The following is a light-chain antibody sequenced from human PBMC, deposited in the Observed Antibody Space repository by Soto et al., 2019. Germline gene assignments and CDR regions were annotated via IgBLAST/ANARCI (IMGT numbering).Light chain of an antibody. CDR3: CSYAGNYTLL. CDR1: SRDVGIYNY. V-gene: IGLV2-11*01. CDR2: DVT. J-gene: IGLJ2*01. Sequence: QYALTQPRSVSETPGPSATVSYAGTSRDVGIYNYVSWYQQRPGTAPNVMIYDVTKRPSGVPDRFSGSKSANTASLTISGLQADDEADYYCCSYAGNYTLLVGGGTKVTVL.